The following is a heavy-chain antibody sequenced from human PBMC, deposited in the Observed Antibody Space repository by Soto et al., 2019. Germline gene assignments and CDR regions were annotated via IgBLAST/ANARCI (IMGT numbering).Heavy chain of an antibody. CDR3: ARDKSLVRAPPASTYYYYGMDV. D-gene: IGHD3-10*01. J-gene: IGHJ6*02. CDR2: ISYDGSNK. V-gene: IGHV3-30-3*01. Sequence: GGSLRLSCAASGFTFSSYAMHWVRQAPGKGLEWVAVISYDGSNKYYADSVKGRFTISRDNSKNTLYLQMNSLRAEDTAVYYCARDKSLVRAPPASTYYYYGMDVWGQGTTVTVSS. CDR1: GFTFSSYA.